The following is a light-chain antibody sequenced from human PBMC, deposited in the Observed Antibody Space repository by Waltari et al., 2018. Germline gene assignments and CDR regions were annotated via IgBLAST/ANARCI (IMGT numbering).Light chain of an antibody. CDR1: ISDVGSFNL. CDR2: EVS. J-gene: IGLJ3*02. V-gene: IGLV2-23*02. Sequence: QSALTQPASISGSPGQSIPISCAGTISDVGSFNLLSWYLHHPGKAPKLMIFEVSQRPSGISDRFSGSKSGNTDSLTISGLQAEDEANYYCCSYARSKVGLCGGGTKLTVL. CDR3: CSYARSKVGL.